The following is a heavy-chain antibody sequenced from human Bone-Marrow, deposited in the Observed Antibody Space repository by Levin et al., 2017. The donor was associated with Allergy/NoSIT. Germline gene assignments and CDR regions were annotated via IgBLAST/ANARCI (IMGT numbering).Heavy chain of an antibody. D-gene: IGHD3-22*01. V-gene: IGHV2-70*18. CDR3: ARIYDGSGYVDY. CDR1: FFSLPSLSLC. CDR2: IYWDDDK. Sequence: LICSCSFFSLPSLSLCVSWIRQPPGKALAWLALIYWDDDKFYNTSLETRLPLSPCPSKNQVVLTMANMDPLDTATYFCARIYDGSGYVDYWGQGVLVTVSS. J-gene: IGHJ4*02.